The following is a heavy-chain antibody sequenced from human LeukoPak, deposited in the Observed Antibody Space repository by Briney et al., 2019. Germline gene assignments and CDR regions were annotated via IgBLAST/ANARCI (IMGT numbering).Heavy chain of an antibody. D-gene: IGHD6-13*01. CDR2: ISGSGGST. V-gene: IGHV3-23*01. Sequence: GGSLRLSCAASGFTFSSYAMSWVRQAPGKGLEWVSAISGSGGSTYYADSVKGRFTISRDNSKNTLYLQMNSLRAEDTAVYYCAKDKELGYSSSCYTDYWGQGTLVTVSS. CDR3: AKDKELGYSSSCYTDY. CDR1: GFTFSSYA. J-gene: IGHJ4*02.